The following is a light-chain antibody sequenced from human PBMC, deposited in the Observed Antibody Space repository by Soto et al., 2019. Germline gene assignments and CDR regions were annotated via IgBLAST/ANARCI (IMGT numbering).Light chain of an antibody. CDR3: SSYTSSSTGYV. CDR1: SSDVGGYNY. CDR2: EVS. J-gene: IGLJ1*01. V-gene: IGLV2-14*01. Sequence: QSVLTQPGSVSGSPGQSITISCTGTSSDVGGYNYVSWYQQHPGKAPKLMIYEVSNRPSGVSNRFSGSKSGNTASLTISGLQAEDEADYYCSSYTSSSTGYVFGTGTKVTVL.